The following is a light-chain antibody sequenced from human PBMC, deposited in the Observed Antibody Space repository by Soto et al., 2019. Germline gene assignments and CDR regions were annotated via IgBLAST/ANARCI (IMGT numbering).Light chain of an antibody. CDR2: GAS. CDR3: QQYNNWPPIT. CDR1: QSITNN. J-gene: IGKJ5*01. V-gene: IGKV3-15*01. Sequence: ELVMTQSPATLSVSPGERATLSCSASQSITNNLAWYQQRPGQAPRLLIYGASTRATGVPARFSGSGSGTEFTLTISSLQSEDFAVYYCQQYNNWPPITFGQGTRREIK.